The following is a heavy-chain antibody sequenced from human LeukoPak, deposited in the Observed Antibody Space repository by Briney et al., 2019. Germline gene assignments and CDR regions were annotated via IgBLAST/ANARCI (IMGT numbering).Heavy chain of an antibody. V-gene: IGHV3-48*03. D-gene: IGHD3-10*02. Sequence: GGSLRLSCAASGFTFSSYEMNWVRQAPGKGLEWIAYISSSGDTIYYADSVKGRFTISRDNAKNSLYLQMNSLRAEDTAVYYCAELGITMIGGVWGKGTTVTISS. CDR1: GFTFSSYE. CDR2: ISSSGDTI. CDR3: AELGITMIGGV. J-gene: IGHJ6*04.